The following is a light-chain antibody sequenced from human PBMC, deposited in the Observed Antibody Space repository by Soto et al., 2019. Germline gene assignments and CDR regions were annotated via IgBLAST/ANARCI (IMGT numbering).Light chain of an antibody. CDR1: QDISDY. Sequence: DIQMTQSPSSLSASVGDRVTITCQASQDISDYLNWYQQKPGKAPKLLIYDASNLETGVSSRFSGSGSGTDFSFTISNLQPEDIATYYCQQYDNLPVTFGPGTKVDIK. CDR3: QQYDNLPVT. J-gene: IGKJ3*01. V-gene: IGKV1-33*01. CDR2: DAS.